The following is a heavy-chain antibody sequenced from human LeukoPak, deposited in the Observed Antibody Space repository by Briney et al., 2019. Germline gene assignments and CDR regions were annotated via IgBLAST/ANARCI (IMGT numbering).Heavy chain of an antibody. Sequence: GGSLRLSCAASGFTFSSYSMNWVRQAPGKGLEWVSSISSSSSYIYYADSVKGRFTISRDNAKNSLYLQMNSLRAEDTAVYYCACSGYSDYDAFDIWGQGTMVTVSS. CDR2: ISSSSSYI. V-gene: IGHV3-21*01. J-gene: IGHJ3*02. CDR1: GFTFSSYS. D-gene: IGHD3-22*01. CDR3: ACSGYSDYDAFDI.